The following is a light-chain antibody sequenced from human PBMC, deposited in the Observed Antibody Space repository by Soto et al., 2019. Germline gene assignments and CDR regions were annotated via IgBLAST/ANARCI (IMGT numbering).Light chain of an antibody. CDR1: SSDVGNYNL. CDR2: EGT. Sequence: QSALTQPASVSGSPGQSITISCTGTSSDVGNYNLVSWYQHHPGKAPKLMIYEGTKRPSGISNRFYGSKSGNTASLTISGLQAEDEADYYCCSFTTRTTFVFGGGTKLTVL. CDR3: CSFTTRTTFV. V-gene: IGLV2-23*03. J-gene: IGLJ2*01.